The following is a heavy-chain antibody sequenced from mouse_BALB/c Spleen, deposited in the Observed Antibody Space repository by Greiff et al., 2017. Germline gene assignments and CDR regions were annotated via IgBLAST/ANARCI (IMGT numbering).Heavy chain of an antibody. D-gene: IGHD1-2*01. CDR2: IDPANGNT. V-gene: IGHV14-3*02. Sequence: VQLKQSGAELVKPGASVKLSCTASGFNIKDTYMHWVKQRPEQGLEWIGRIDPANGNTKYDPKFQGKATITADTSSNTAYLQLSSLTSEDTAVYYCASPSTATHFDYWGQGTTLTVSS. CDR3: ASPSTATHFDY. J-gene: IGHJ2*01. CDR1: GFNIKDTY.